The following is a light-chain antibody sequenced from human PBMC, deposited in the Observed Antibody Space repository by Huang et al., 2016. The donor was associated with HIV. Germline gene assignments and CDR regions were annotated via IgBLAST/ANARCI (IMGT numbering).Light chain of an antibody. CDR2: DAS. CDR3: QQRSNWFT. J-gene: IGKJ3*01. V-gene: IGKV3-11*01. CDR1: QSVSSY. Sequence: EIVLTQSPATLSLSPGERATLSCRASQSVSSYLAWYQHNPGQGHRLRIDDASNRATGIPARFSGSGSGTDFTLTISSLEPEDFAVYYCQQRSNWFTFGPGTKVDF.